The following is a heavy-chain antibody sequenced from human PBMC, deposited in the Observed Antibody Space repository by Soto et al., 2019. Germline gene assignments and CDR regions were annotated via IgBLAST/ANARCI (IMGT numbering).Heavy chain of an antibody. Sequence: GGSLRLSCAASGFTFSNYEMHWVRQATGKGLEWVSAIGTAGDKYYPGSVKGRFTISRENAKNSLYLQMNSLRAEDTAVYYCARGVAAAVWFDPWGQGTLVTVSS. D-gene: IGHD6-13*01. V-gene: IGHV3-13*01. CDR3: ARGVAAAVWFDP. CDR2: IGTAGDK. CDR1: GFTFSNYE. J-gene: IGHJ5*02.